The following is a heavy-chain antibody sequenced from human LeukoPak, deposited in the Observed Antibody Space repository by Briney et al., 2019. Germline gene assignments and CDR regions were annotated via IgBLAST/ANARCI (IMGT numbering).Heavy chain of an antibody. CDR2: INPSGGST. D-gene: IGHD5-18*01. V-gene: IGHV1-46*01. CDR1: GYTFTSYY. J-gene: IGHJ4*02. CDR3: ARDLEKDSYDATYFDY. Sequence: ASVKVSCKASGYTFTSYYMHWVRQAPGQGLEWMGIINPSGGSTSYAQKFQGRVTMTRDTSTSTVYMELSSLRSEDTAVYYCARDLEKDSYDATYFDYWGQGTLVTVSS.